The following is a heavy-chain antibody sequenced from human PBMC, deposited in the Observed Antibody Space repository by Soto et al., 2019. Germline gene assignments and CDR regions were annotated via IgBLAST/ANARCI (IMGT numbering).Heavy chain of an antibody. V-gene: IGHV3-30*04. CDR3: ARDWSNGGTYLGIED. J-gene: IGHJ4*02. CDR1: GFTFSNHG. D-gene: IGHD1-26*01. CDR2: ISYDGRKT. Sequence: QVQLVESGGGLVQPGRSLRLSCAASGFTFSNHGIHWVRQAPGKGLEWVTFISYDGRKTYYADSVKGRFTINKDNTQNTVYMQMNSLRPEDTAVYLCARDWSNGGTYLGIEDWGLGTMVTVSS.